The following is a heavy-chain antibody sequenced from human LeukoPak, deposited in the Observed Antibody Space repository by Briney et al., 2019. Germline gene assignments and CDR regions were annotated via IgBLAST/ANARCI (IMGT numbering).Heavy chain of an antibody. D-gene: IGHD4-11*01. J-gene: IGHJ4*01. CDR3: ARQTDYRFDY. V-gene: IGHV5-51*01. Sequence: PGGSLRLSCTGFGYIFTSYWIGWVRQVPGKGLEWMGIIYPGDSDTRYSPSFQGQVTISADKSIGTAYLQWSSLKASDTAMYYCARQTDYRFDYWGQGTLVIVSS. CDR1: GYIFTSYW. CDR2: IYPGDSDT.